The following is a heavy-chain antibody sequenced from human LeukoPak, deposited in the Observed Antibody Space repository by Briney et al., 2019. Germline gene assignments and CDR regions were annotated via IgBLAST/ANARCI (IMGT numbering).Heavy chain of an antibody. D-gene: IGHD3-22*01. Sequence: GGSLRLSCAASGFTFSDYYMSWIRQAPGKGLEWFSYISSSGSTIYYADSVKGRFTISRDNAKNSLYLQMNSLRAEDTAVYYCARLYYYDSSGYYNDYWGQGTLVSVSS. J-gene: IGHJ4*02. CDR2: ISSSGSTI. CDR3: ARLYYYDSSGYYNDY. V-gene: IGHV3-11*01. CDR1: GFTFSDYY.